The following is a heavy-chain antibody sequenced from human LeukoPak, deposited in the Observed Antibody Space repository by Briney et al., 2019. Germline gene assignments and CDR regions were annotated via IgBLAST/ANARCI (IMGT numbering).Heavy chain of an antibody. J-gene: IGHJ5*02. Sequence: ASVKVSCKASGYTFTGYYMHWVRQAPGQGLEWMGWINPNSGATNYAQKFQGRVTMTRDTSISTAYMELSRLRSDDTAVYYCASGRWELPTGNWFDPWGQGTLVTVSS. CDR3: ASGRWELPTGNWFDP. V-gene: IGHV1-2*02. CDR2: INPNSGAT. CDR1: GYTFTGYY. D-gene: IGHD1-26*01.